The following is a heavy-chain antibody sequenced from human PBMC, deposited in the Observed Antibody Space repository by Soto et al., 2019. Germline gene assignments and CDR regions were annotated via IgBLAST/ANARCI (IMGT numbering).Heavy chain of an antibody. CDR1: GFSFSTCA. V-gene: IGHV3-23*01. D-gene: IGHD3-22*01. J-gene: IGHJ4*02. CDR3: AAQATGYFVPFDF. CDR2: ISASGDTT. Sequence: GGSLRLSCAASGFSFSTCAVSWVRQAPGKGLEWVSSISASGDTTHYAESVRGRFTISRDNSRNTLHLQMSSLTAEDTAIYSCAAQATGYFVPFDFWGRGTLVTVSS.